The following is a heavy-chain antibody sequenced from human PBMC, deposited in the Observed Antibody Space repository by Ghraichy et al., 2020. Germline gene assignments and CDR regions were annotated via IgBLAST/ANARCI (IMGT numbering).Heavy chain of an antibody. CDR3: AGDISAY. Sequence: GGSLRLSCAASGVTLSDFWMSWVRQAPGKGLEWVATIKPDGSEKYHVDSVQGRFTISRDNAKNSLYLHMNSLRAEDTAVYYCAGDISAYWGQGTLVTVSS. J-gene: IGHJ4*02. D-gene: IGHD1-14*01. CDR2: IKPDGSEK. V-gene: IGHV3-7*01. CDR1: GVTLSDFW.